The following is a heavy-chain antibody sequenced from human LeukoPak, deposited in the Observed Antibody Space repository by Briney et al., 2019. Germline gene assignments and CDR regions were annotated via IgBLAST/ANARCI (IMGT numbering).Heavy chain of an antibody. CDR3: ASALSEVNYYYYYGMDV. CDR2: IYTSGST. V-gene: IGHV4-4*07. Sequence: SETLSLTCTVSGGSISSYYWSWIRQPAGKGLEWIGRIYTSGSTNYNPSLKSRVTMSVDTSKNQFSLKLSSATAADTAVYYCASALSEVNYYYYYGMDVWGRGTTVTVSS. CDR1: GGSISSYY. J-gene: IGHJ6*02.